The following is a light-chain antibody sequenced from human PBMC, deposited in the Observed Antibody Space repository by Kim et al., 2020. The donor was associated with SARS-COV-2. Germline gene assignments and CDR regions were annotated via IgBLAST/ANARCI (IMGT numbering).Light chain of an antibody. V-gene: IGKV3-11*01. CDR1: QSVRGY. CDR2: DAS. J-gene: IGKJ1*01. CDR3: HQRATWPQT. Sequence: LSPGERATLSCRASQSVRGYLAWYQQRPGQAPRLLLYDASNRATGIPDRFTGSGSGTEFTLAISSVEPGDSAVYFCHQRATWPQTFGQGTKVDIK.